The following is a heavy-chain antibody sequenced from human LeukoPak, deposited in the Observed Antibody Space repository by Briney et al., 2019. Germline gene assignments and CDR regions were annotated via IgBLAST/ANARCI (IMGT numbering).Heavy chain of an antibody. D-gene: IGHD2-21*02. CDR2: ISTYSGNT. V-gene: IGHV1-18*01. CDR3: ARGGSRVVTYGNFDY. J-gene: IGHJ4*02. CDR1: GYTFTSYA. Sequence: ASVKVSCKPSGYTFTSYALSWVRQAPGQGLEWMGWISTYSGNTNYAQKLQGRITMTIETSTSTAYMELRSLRSDDTAVYYCARGGSRVVTYGNFDYWGQGILVTVSS.